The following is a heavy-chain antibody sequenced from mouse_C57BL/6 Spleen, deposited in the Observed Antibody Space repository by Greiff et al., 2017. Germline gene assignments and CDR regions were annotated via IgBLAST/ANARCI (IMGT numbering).Heavy chain of an antibody. J-gene: IGHJ4*01. Sequence: VQLQQPGAELVKPGASVKLSCKASGYTFTSYWMPWVKQRPGRGLEWIGGIDPNSGGTKYNEKFKSKATLTVDTTSSTAYMQLSSLTSEDSAVYYCARRGDDCWYYAMDYWGQGTSVTVSS. CDR3: ARRGDDCWYYAMDY. CDR2: IDPNSGGT. V-gene: IGHV1-72*01. D-gene: IGHD2-3*01. CDR1: GYTFTSYW.